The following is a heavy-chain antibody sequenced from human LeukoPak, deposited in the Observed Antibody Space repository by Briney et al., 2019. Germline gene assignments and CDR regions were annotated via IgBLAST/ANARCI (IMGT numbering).Heavy chain of an antibody. Sequence: GSLRLSCAASGFTFSSYSMNRVRQAPGKGLEWIGYIYYSGSTNYNPSLKSRVTISVDTSKNQFSLKLSSVTAADTAVYYCARTRQYYFDYWGQGTLVTVSS. D-gene: IGHD6-6*01. CDR1: GFTFSSYS. CDR2: IYYSGST. V-gene: IGHV4-59*01. J-gene: IGHJ4*02. CDR3: ARTRQYYFDY.